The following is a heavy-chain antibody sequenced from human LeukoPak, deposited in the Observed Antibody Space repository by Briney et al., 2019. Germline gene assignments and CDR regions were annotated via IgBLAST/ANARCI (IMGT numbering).Heavy chain of an antibody. CDR3: ARGAYSSGWFVFWFDP. Sequence: SETLSLTCAVYGGSFSGYYWSWIRQPPGKGLEWIGEINHSGSTNYNPSLKSRVTISVDTSKNQFSLKLSSVTAADTAVYYCARGAYSSGWFVFWFDPWGQGTLVTVSS. CDR2: INHSGST. V-gene: IGHV4-34*01. J-gene: IGHJ5*02. D-gene: IGHD6-19*01. CDR1: GGSFSGYY.